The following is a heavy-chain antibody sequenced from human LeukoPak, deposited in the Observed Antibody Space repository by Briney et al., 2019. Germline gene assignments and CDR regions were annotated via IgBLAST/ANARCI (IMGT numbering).Heavy chain of an antibody. CDR2: IRSKAYGGTT. J-gene: IGHJ3*02. Sequence: GGSLRLSCTASGFTSGDYAMSWFRQAPGKGLEWVGFIRSKAYGGTTEYAASVKGRFTISRDDSKSIAYLQMNSLKTEDTAVYYCTRDSLAFDIWGQGTMVTVSS. CDR1: GFTSGDYA. CDR3: TRDSLAFDI. V-gene: IGHV3-49*03.